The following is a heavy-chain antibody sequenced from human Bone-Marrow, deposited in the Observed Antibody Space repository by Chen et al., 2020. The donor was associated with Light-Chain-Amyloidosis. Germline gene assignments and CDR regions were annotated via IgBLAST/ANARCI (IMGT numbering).Heavy chain of an antibody. CDR2: IFYGDII. CDR3: ARGRGGGWGSYYD. CDR1: GAPMSSREYY. Sequence: QLQESGPGLVEPSETLSLTCIVSGAPMSSREYYWAWVRQPPGKGLEWIGSIFYGDIIYKDPSLKSRLTISVDTSKKQLSLKLSSVTAAETAVYYCARGRGGGWGSYYDWGQGTLVTVSS. V-gene: IGHV4-39*07. D-gene: IGHD1-26*01. J-gene: IGHJ4*02.